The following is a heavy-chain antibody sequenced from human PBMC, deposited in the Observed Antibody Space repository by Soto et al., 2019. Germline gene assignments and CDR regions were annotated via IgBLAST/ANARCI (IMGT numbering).Heavy chain of an antibody. CDR3: AKALGAQEKRIKFFGVVLYYYGMDV. J-gene: IGHJ6*02. Sequence: GWSLRLSCAASGFTFSSYAMSWVRQAPGKGLEWVSAISGSGGSTYYADSVKGRFTISRDNSKNTLYLQMNSLRAEDKAVYYCAKALGAQEKRIKFFGVVLYYYGMDVWGQGTTVT. V-gene: IGHV3-23*01. D-gene: IGHD3-3*01. CDR2: ISGSGGST. CDR1: GFTFSSYA.